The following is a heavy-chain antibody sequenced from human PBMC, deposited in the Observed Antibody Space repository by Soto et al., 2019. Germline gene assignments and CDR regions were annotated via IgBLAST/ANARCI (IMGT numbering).Heavy chain of an antibody. D-gene: IGHD5-12*01. V-gene: IGHV1-18*01. CDR2: ITLESDKA. J-gene: IGHJ4*02. CDR1: GYTFTIFV. CDR3: TRDLLFISPSTVATDAY. Sequence: VQLVQAGAEVKKPGASVRVSCKASGYTFTIFVLSWLRQAPGQGPEWMGWITLESDKATYAHKFQGRITMTTDTSTTTAYMDVRRLRSEDTAVYYCTRDLLFISPSTVATDAYCGQGTLV.